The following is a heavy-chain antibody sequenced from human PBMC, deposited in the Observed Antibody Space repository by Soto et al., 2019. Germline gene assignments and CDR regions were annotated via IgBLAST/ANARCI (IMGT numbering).Heavy chain of an antibody. CDR3: AREVQSSPSTYYYYYGMDV. V-gene: IGHV1-46*01. CDR1: GYTFTSYY. J-gene: IGHJ6*02. D-gene: IGHD6-13*01. CDR2: INPSGGST. Sequence: ASVKVSCKASGYTFTSYYMHWVRQAPGQELEWMGIINPSGGSTSYAQKFQGRVTMTRDTSTSTVYMELSSLRSEDTAVYYCAREVQSSPSTYYYYYGMDVWGQGTTVTVSS.